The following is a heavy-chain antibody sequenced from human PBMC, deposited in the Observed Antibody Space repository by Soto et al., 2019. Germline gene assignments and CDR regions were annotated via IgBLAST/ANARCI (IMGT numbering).Heavy chain of an antibody. V-gene: IGHV3-30-3*01. J-gene: IGHJ5*02. Sequence: SLRLSCAASGFTFSSYAMHWVRQAPGKGLEWVAVISYDGSNKYYADSVKGRFTISRDNSKNTLYLQMNSLRAEDTAVYYCARDKYSSSLNWFDPWGQGTLVTVSS. D-gene: IGHD6-13*01. CDR3: ARDKYSSSLNWFDP. CDR2: ISYDGSNK. CDR1: GFTFSSYA.